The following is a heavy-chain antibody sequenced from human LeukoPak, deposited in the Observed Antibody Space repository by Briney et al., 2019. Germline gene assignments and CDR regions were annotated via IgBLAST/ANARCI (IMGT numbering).Heavy chain of an antibody. V-gene: IGHV3-30-3*01. CDR1: GFTFSSYA. CDR3: ARDSYYDFWSGYPFDY. D-gene: IGHD3-3*01. J-gene: IGHJ4*02. CDR2: ISYDGSNK. Sequence: GGSLRLSCAASGFTFSSYAMHWARQAPGKGLEWVAVISYDGSNKYYADSVKGRFTISRDNSKNTLYLQMNSLRAEDTAVYYCARDSYYDFWSGYPFDYWGQGTLVTVSS.